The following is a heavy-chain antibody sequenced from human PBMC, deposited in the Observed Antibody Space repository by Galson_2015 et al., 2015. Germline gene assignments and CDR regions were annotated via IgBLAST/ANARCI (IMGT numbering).Heavy chain of an antibody. Sequence: SVKVSCKASGYTFTGYYMHWVRQAPGPGLEWMGRINPNSGGTNYAQKFQGRVTMTRDTSISTAYMELSRLRSDDTAVYYCAREEQQLVQGNWFDPWGQGTLVTVSS. D-gene: IGHD6-13*01. CDR3: AREEQQLVQGNWFDP. V-gene: IGHV1-2*06. CDR1: GYTFTGYY. J-gene: IGHJ5*02. CDR2: INPNSGGT.